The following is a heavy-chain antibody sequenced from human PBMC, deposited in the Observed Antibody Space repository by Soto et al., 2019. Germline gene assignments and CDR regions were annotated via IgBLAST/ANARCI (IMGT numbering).Heavy chain of an antibody. J-gene: IGHJ4*02. CDR2: ICWNSCSI. Sequence: GGSLRLFCAASGFTFDDYAMHWVRQAPGKGLEWVSVICWNSCSIGYADSVKGLFTISRDNTKNSLYLQMNSLRAEDTALYYCAKDNSDIVATTFDYWGQGTLVTVSS. D-gene: IGHD5-12*01. CDR3: AKDNSDIVATTFDY. CDR1: GFTFDDYA. V-gene: IGHV3-9*01.